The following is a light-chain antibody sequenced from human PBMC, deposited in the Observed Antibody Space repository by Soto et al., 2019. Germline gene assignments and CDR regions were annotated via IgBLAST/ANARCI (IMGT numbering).Light chain of an antibody. CDR3: SSYTTSNTRQIV. J-gene: IGLJ1*01. V-gene: IGLV2-14*03. Sequence: QSALTQPASVSGSPGQSITISCTGTSSDVGGFNSVSWYQLRPGTAPKLILYDVVDRPSGVSYRFSGSKSGNTASLTISGLQAADEADYFCSSYTTSNTRQIVFGTGTKLTVL. CDR1: SSDVGGFNS. CDR2: DVV.